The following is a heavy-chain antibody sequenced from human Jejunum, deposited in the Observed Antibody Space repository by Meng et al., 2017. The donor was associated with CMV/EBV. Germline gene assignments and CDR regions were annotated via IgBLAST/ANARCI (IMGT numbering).Heavy chain of an antibody. CDR2: VSYSGST. CDR3: ARWSGSGTYPSADY. Sequence: VSRGSITYNSWSWIRQSARKGLEWIGSVSYSGSTNYNPSLKSRVTISMDMSENQFSLKVTSVTPGDTAVYYCARWSGSGTYPSADYWGQGTLVTVSS. V-gene: IGHV4-59*01. CDR1: RGSITYNS. D-gene: IGHD3-10*01. J-gene: IGHJ4*02.